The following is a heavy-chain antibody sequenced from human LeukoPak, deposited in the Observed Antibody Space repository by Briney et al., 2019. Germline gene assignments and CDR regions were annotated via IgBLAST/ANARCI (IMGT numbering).Heavy chain of an antibody. Sequence: ASVKVSCKASGGTFSSYAISWVRQAPGQGLEWMGGIIPIFGTANYAQKFQGRVTITADKSTSTAYMELSSLRSEDTAVFYCARVHGYIRNFDYYMDVWGNGTTVTVSS. CDR1: GGTFSSYA. CDR3: ARVHGYIRNFDYYMDV. V-gene: IGHV1-69*06. J-gene: IGHJ6*03. CDR2: IIPIFGTA. D-gene: IGHD5-24*01.